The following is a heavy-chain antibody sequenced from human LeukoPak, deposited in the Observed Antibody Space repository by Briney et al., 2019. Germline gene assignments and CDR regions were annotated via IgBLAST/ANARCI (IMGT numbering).Heavy chain of an antibody. CDR1: GFIFSSYS. CDR2: ISGNENTI. V-gene: IGHV3-48*02. J-gene: IGHJ4*02. CDR3: ARIYSGYVD. D-gene: IGHD5-12*01. Sequence: PGGSLRLSCAASGFIFSSYSMNWVRQAPGQGLEWVPYISGNENTIYYADSVKGRFTISRDNAKNSLYLQMNSLSDEDTAVYYCARIYSGYVDWGQGTLVTVSS.